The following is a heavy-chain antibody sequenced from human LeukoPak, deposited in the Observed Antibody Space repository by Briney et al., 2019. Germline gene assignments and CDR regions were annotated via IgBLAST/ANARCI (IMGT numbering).Heavy chain of an antibody. D-gene: IGHD5-24*01. Sequence: SETLSLTCTAAGGSISSYYWSWIRQPPGKGLEWIGYIYYSRSTNYNPSLKSRVTISVDTSKNQFSLKLSSVTAADTAVYYCARHPGDGYNYFDYFAYWGQGTLVTVSS. V-gene: IGHV4-59*08. CDR1: GGSISSYY. CDR2: IYYSRST. CDR3: ARHPGDGYNYFDYFAY. J-gene: IGHJ4*02.